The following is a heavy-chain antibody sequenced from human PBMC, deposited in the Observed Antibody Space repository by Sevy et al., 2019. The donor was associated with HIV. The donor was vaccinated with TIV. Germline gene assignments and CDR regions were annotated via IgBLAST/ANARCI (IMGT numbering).Heavy chain of an antibody. J-gene: IGHJ4*02. CDR2: IYYSGST. V-gene: IGHV4-59*01. D-gene: IGHD2-2*01. CDR1: GGSISGYY. Sequence: SETLSLTCTVSGGSISGYYWSWIRQPPGKGLEWIGYIYYSGSTDYNPTLKSRVSISVDTSKNQFSLKLSSVTAADTAVYYCARVPCSSTSCYGYYFDYWGQGTLVTVSS. CDR3: ARVPCSSTSCYGYYFDY.